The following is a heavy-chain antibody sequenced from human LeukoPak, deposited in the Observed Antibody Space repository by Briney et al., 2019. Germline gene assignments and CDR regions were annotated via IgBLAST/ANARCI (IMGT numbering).Heavy chain of an antibody. Sequence: GGSLRLSCAASGFTFSSYGMHWVRQAPGKGLEWVAVISYDGSNKYYADSVKGRFTISRDNSKNTLYLQMNSLRAEDTAVYYCAKDIVVVPAAPLGDYYYGMDVWGQGTTVTVS. D-gene: IGHD2-2*01. J-gene: IGHJ6*02. V-gene: IGHV3-30*18. CDR3: AKDIVVVPAAPLGDYYYGMDV. CDR1: GFTFSSYG. CDR2: ISYDGSNK.